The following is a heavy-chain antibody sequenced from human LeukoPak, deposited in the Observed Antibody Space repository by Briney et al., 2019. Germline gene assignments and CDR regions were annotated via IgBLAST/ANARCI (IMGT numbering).Heavy chain of an antibody. CDR2: INHSGST. CDR3: ARGYDYVWGSYRLGEFDY. Sequence: GSLRLSCAASGFTFSSYSMNWVRQAPGKGLEWIGEINHSGSTNYNPSLKSRVTISVDTSKNQFSLKLSSVTAADTAVYYCARGYDYVWGSYRLGEFDYWGQGTLVTVSS. V-gene: IGHV4-34*01. J-gene: IGHJ4*02. D-gene: IGHD3-16*02. CDR1: GFTFSSYS.